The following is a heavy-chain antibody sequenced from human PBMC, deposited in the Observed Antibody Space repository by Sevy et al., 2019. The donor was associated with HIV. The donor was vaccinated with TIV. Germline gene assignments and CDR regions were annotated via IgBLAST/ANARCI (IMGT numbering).Heavy chain of an antibody. Sequence: SETLSLTCAVYGGSFSGYYWSWIRQPPGKGLEWIGEINHSGSTNYNPSLKSRVTISVDTSKNQFSLKLSSVTAADTAVYYCARGLYGGSVYWGQGTLVTVSS. CDR3: ARGLYGGSVY. D-gene: IGHD2-15*01. J-gene: IGHJ4*02. CDR1: GGSFSGYY. V-gene: IGHV4-34*01. CDR2: INHSGST.